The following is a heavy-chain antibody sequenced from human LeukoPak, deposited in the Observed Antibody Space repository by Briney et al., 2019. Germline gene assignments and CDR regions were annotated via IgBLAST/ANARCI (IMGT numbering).Heavy chain of an antibody. V-gene: IGHV1-2*02. Sequence: ASVKVSCKASGGTLSTYAISWVRQAPGHGLEWMGWIHPNSGGTNYAQKFHGRVTMTRDTSVSTAYMELSSLRSDDTAVYYCARGYCSGGSCYEFDYWGQGTLVTVSS. CDR2: IHPNSGGT. CDR3: ARGYCSGGSCYEFDY. D-gene: IGHD2-15*01. J-gene: IGHJ4*02. CDR1: GGTLSTYA.